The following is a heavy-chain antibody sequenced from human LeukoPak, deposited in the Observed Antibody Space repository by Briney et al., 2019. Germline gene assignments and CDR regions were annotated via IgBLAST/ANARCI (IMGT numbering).Heavy chain of an antibody. V-gene: IGHV1-46*01. D-gene: IGHD6-13*01. Sequence: ASVKVSCKASGYTFTSYYMHWVRQAPGQGLEWMGIINPSGGSTSYAQKFQGRVTMTRDTSTSTVYMELSSLRSEDTAVYYCATDGRHSSSSWGDAFDIWGQGTMVTVSS. CDR1: GYTFTSYY. CDR3: ATDGRHSSSSWGDAFDI. J-gene: IGHJ3*02. CDR2: INPSGGST.